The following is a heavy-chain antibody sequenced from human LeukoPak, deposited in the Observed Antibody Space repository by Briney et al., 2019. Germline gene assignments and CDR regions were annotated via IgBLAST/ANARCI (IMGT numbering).Heavy chain of an antibody. Sequence: PGGSLRLSCAASGFTFSSYSMNWVRQAPGKWLEWVSYISSSSSTIYYADSVKGRFTISRDNSKNTLYLQMNSLRAEDTAVYYCAREGGARLDYWGQGTLVTVSS. D-gene: IGHD1-26*01. J-gene: IGHJ4*02. CDR1: GFTFSSYS. CDR3: AREGGARLDY. V-gene: IGHV3-48*01. CDR2: ISSSSSTI.